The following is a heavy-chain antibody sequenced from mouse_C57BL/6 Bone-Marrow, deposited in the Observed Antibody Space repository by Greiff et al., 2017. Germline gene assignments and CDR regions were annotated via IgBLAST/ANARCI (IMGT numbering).Heavy chain of an antibody. Sequence: VKLQQSGAELVKPGASVKLSCKASGYTFTEYTIHWVKQRSGQGLEWIGWFYPGSGSIKYNEKFKDKATLTADKSSSTVYMELSRLTSEDSAVYFCARHEGDYYGSSYWYFDVWGTGTTVTVSS. J-gene: IGHJ1*03. V-gene: IGHV1-62-2*01. CDR1: GYTFTEYT. D-gene: IGHD1-1*01. CDR3: ARHEGDYYGSSYWYFDV. CDR2: FYPGSGSI.